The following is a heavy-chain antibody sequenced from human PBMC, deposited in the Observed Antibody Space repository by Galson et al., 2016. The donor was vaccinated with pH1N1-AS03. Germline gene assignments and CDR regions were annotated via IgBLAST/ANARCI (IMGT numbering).Heavy chain of an antibody. CDR3: ARDPRGPRTNATCPTTYYFGMDV. CDR1: GYIFTGFY. V-gene: IGHV1-2*04. J-gene: IGHJ6*02. CDR2: INTDSGVT. Sequence: SVKVSCKASGYIFTGFYVHWVRQAPGQGLEWMGWINTDSGVTNYAQKFEAWVTMTRDTSVSTAYMELYGLKPDDTAVYYCARDPRGPRTNATCPTTYYFGMDVWGQGTTVIVSS. D-gene: IGHD2-2*01.